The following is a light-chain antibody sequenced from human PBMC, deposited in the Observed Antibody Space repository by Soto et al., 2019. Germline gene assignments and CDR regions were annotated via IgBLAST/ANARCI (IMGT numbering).Light chain of an antibody. J-gene: IGLJ1*01. Sequence: SYELTQPASVSVAPGQTAMITCGGNNIGSKSVHWYQQKPGQAPVLVVYDDNDRPSGIPERFSGSSSGNTSTLIISRVEAGDEADYYCQVWYNNSDHYVFGTGTKLTVL. CDR3: QVWYNNSDHYV. CDR1: NIGSKS. V-gene: IGLV3-21*02. CDR2: DDN.